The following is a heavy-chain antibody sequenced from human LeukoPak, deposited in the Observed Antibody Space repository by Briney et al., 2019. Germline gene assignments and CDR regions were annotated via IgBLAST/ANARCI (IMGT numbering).Heavy chain of an antibody. Sequence: SETLSLTCTVSGGSISSYYWSWIRQPAGKGLEWIGRIYTSGSTNYNPSLKSRVTMSVDTSKNQFSLKLSSVTAADTAVYYCARDSSRGNRMSLVRGVHYYMDVWGKGTTVTISS. CDR3: ARDSSRGNRMSLVRGVHYYMDV. D-gene: IGHD3-10*01. J-gene: IGHJ6*03. CDR2: IYTSGST. CDR1: GGSISSYY. V-gene: IGHV4-4*07.